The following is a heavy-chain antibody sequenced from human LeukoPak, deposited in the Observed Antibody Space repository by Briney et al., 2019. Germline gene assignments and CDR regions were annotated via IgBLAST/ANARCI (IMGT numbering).Heavy chain of an antibody. J-gene: IGHJ4*02. V-gene: IGHV3-11*01. CDR2: ISSSGSTI. CDR1: GFTFSDYY. Sequence: GGSLRLSCAASGFTFSDYYMSWIRQAPGKGLEWVSYISSSGSTIYYADSVKGRLTISRDNAKNSLYLQMNSLRAEDTAVYYCARVMCSSTSCPPDYWGQGTLVTVSS. D-gene: IGHD2-2*01. CDR3: ARVMCSSTSCPPDY.